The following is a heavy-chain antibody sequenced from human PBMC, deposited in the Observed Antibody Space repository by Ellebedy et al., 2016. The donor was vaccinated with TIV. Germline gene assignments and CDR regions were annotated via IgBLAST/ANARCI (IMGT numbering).Heavy chain of an antibody. D-gene: IGHD6-13*01. CDR1: GYTFTSYG. J-gene: IGHJ4*02. V-gene: IGHV1-18*01. Sequence: AASVKVSCKASGYTFTSYGISWVRQAPGQGLEWMGWISAYNGNTNYAQKLQGRVTMTTDTSTSTAYMELRSLRSDDTAVYYCARDSFRESSSWYPYFAYWGQGTLVTVSS. CDR3: ARDSFRESSSWYPYFAY. CDR2: ISAYNGNT.